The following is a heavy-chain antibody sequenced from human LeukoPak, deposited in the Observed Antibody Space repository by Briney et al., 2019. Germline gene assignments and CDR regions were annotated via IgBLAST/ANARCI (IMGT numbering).Heavy chain of an antibody. CDR3: AREMWVAVAGTNWFDP. V-gene: IGHV4-59*01. CDR2: IYYSGST. Sequence: SETLSLTCTVSGGSISSYYWSWIRQPPGKGLEWIGYIYYSGSTNYNPSLKSRVTISVDTSKNQFSLKLSSVTAADTAVYYCAREMWVAVAGTNWFDPWGQGTLVTVSS. D-gene: IGHD6-19*01. J-gene: IGHJ5*02. CDR1: GGSISSYY.